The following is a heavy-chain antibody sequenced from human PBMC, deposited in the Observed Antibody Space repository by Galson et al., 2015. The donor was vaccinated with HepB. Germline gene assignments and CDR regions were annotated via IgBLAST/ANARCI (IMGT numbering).Heavy chain of an antibody. V-gene: IGHV3-23*01. CDR3: APWGGNYGDYVGGY. CDR2: ISGSGGST. Sequence: SLRLSCAASGFTFSSYAMSWVRQAPGKGLEWVSAISGSGGSTYYADSVKGRFTISRDNSKNTLYLQMNSLRAEDTAVYYCAPWGGNYGDYVGGYWGQGTLVTVSS. D-gene: IGHD4-17*01. CDR1: GFTFSSYA. J-gene: IGHJ4*02.